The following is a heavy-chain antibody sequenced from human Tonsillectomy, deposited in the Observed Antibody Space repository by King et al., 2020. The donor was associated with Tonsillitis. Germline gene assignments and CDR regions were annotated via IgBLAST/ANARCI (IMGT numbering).Heavy chain of an antibody. D-gene: IGHD6-13*01. CDR1: GFTFSSYA. CDR3: AREKXSSSWYENFDY. Sequence: QLVQSGGGVVQPGRSLRLSCAASGFTFSSYAMHWVRQAPGKGLEWVAVISYDGSNKYYADSVKGRFTISRDNSKNTLYLQMNSLRAEDTAVYYCAREKXSSSWYENFDYWXQGTLVTVSS. CDR2: ISYDGSNK. V-gene: IGHV3-30*01. J-gene: IGHJ4*02.